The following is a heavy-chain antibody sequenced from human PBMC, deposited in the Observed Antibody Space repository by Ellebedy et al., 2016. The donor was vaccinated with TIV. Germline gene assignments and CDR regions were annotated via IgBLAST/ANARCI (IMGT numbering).Heavy chain of an antibody. D-gene: IGHD2-15*01. CDR2: ISKNGNDR. CDR1: GFTFSSKG. V-gene: IGHV3-30*03. Sequence: GESLKISCVGPGFTFSSKGLHWVRQAPGKGLEWVAVISKNGNDRTYADSVKGRFTISRDNPRNTLYLHMDRLTTEDTSEYFCALRTGSGSPWPYFTSWGRGTLVTVSS. CDR3: ALRTGSGSPWPYFTS. J-gene: IGHJ5*02.